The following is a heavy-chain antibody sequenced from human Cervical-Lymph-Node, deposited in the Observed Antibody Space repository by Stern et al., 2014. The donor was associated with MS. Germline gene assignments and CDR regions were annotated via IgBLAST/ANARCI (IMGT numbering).Heavy chain of an antibody. CDR1: GGSISSSTYY. Sequence: QVQLLESGPGLVKPSASLSLSCTASGGSISSSTYYWAWIRQPPGKGLERIGYIYYSGFTYYNPSPKSRVTKPVDISKNHFLLRLSSGTAADTAIYYCARHDSVPRPSQLYSARDRGPGYFDYWGQGTLVTVSS. CDR2: IYYSGFT. D-gene: IGHD1-26*01. V-gene: IGHV4-39*01. J-gene: IGHJ4*02. CDR3: ARHDSVPRPSQLYSARDRGPGYFDY.